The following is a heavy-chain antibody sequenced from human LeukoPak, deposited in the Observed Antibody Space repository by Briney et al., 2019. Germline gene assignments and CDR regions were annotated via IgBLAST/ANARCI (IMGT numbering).Heavy chain of an antibody. V-gene: IGHV3-53*01. CDR1: GFTVSSNY. D-gene: IGHD3/OR15-3a*01. J-gene: IGHJ4*02. CDR2: IYSGGST. Sequence: GGSLRLSCAASGFTVSSNYMSWVRQAPGKGLEWVSVIYSGGSTYYADSVKGRFTISRDNSKNTLYLQMNSLRAEDTAVYYCARRQRGQGLSYYFDYWGQGTLVTVSS. CDR3: ARRQRGQGLSYYFDY.